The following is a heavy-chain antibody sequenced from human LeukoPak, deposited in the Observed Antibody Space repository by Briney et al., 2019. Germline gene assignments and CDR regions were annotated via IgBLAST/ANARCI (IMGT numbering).Heavy chain of an antibody. CDR3: ARADYGDEYYFDY. Sequence: ASVKVSCKASGYTFTSYYMHWVRQAPGQGLEWMGIINPSGGSTSYAQKFQGRVTMTRDMSTSTVYMELSSLGSEDTAVYYCARADYGDEYYFDYWGQGTLVTVSS. D-gene: IGHD4-17*01. J-gene: IGHJ4*02. CDR2: INPSGGST. V-gene: IGHV1-46*01. CDR1: GYTFTSYY.